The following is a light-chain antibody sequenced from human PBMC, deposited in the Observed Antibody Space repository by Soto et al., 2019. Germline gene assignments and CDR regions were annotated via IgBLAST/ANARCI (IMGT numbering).Light chain of an antibody. CDR3: QQYDNWPSVT. Sequence: EIVLTQSPATLSLYTGERATLSCRASQSVSSNLAWHQQKPGQAPRLLIYGASTRATGIPARFSGSGSGTEFTLTISSLQSEDFAVYYCQQYDNWPSVTFGGGTKVDI. CDR1: QSVSSN. V-gene: IGKV3-15*01. J-gene: IGKJ4*01. CDR2: GAS.